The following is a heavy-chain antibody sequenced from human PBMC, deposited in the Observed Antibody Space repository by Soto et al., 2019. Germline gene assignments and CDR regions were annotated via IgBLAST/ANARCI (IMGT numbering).Heavy chain of an antibody. Sequence: PGGSLRLSCAASGFTFSSYAMSWVRQAPGKGLEWVSAISGSGGSTYYADSVKGRFTISRDNSKTTLYLQMNSLRAEDTAVYYCAKDLGSGWYHIAYFDYWGQGTLVTVSS. J-gene: IGHJ4*02. V-gene: IGHV3-23*01. D-gene: IGHD6-19*01. CDR2: ISGSGGST. CDR1: GFTFSSYA. CDR3: AKDLGSGWYHIAYFDY.